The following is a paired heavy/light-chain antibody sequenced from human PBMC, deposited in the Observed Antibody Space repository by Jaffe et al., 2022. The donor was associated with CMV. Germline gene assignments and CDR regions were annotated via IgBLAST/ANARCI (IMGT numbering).Light chain of an antibody. Sequence: DIQMTQSPSSLSASVGDRVTITCQASQDIRNYLNWYQQKPGKAPKLLIFDASVLETRVPSRFSGSGYGTDFTLTISSLQPEDIATYYCQQYDNEVTFGPGTKVDI. V-gene: IGKV1-33*01. CDR1: QDIRNY. CDR2: DAS. CDR3: QQYDNEVT. J-gene: IGKJ3*01.
Heavy chain of an antibody. Sequence: QVHLVQSGAEVKKPGASVKVSCKTSGYIFTSYYIHWVRQAPGQGLEWVGRINPSSGGANYAQRFQGRVTMTRHTSASTVSMELTSLISEDTAVYFCARDRFFDNSGHHPHATLDYWGQGTQVTVSS. D-gene: IGHD3-22*01. CDR1: GYIFTSYY. J-gene: IGHJ4*02. V-gene: IGHV1-46*01. CDR3: ARDRFFDNSGHHPHATLDY. CDR2: INPSSGGA.